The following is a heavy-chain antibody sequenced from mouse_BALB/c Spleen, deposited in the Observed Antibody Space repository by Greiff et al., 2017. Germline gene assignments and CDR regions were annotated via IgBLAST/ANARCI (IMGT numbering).Heavy chain of an antibody. CDR3: AKTTVVARYFDV. CDR1: GYTFTDYN. Sequence: EVQLQQSGPELVKPGASVKISCKASGYTFTDYNMHWVKQSHGKSLEWIGYIYPYNGGTGYNQKFKSKATLTVDNSSSTAYMELRSLTSEDSAVYYCAKTTVVARYFDVWGAGTTVTVSS. D-gene: IGHD1-1*01. CDR2: IYPYNGGT. J-gene: IGHJ1*01. V-gene: IGHV1S29*02.